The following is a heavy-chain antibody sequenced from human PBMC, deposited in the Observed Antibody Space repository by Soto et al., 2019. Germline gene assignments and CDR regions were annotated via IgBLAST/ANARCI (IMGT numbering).Heavy chain of an antibody. CDR3: AGGGSSGYSNFDY. D-gene: IGHD3-22*01. Sequence: PGGSLRLSCAASGFTFSYYAMHWVRQAPGKGLEWVAVISYDGSNKYYADSVKGRFTISRDNSKNTLYLQMNSLRAEDTAVYYCAGGGSSGYSNFDYWGQGTLVTVSS. CDR1: GFTFSYYA. J-gene: IGHJ4*02. V-gene: IGHV3-30-3*01. CDR2: ISYDGSNK.